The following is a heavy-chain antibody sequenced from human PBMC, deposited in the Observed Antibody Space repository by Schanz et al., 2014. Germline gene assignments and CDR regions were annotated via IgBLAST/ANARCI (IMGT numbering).Heavy chain of an antibody. CDR3: VKDLQRELLRDDHYYGMDV. Sequence: EVQLVESGGGLVKPGGSLRLSCAASGFSFSDYSMSWVRQAPGKGLEWVSSLSGGSSYIFYADSVKGRFTISRDNSKNTMYLQMNSLRAEDTAVYYCVKDLQRELLRDDHYYGMDVWGQGTLVTVSS. CDR2: LSGGSSYI. CDR1: GFSFSDYS. V-gene: IGHV3-21*01. D-gene: IGHD1-26*01. J-gene: IGHJ6*02.